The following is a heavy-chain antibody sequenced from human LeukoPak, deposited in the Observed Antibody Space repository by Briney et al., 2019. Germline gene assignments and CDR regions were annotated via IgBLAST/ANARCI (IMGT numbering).Heavy chain of an antibody. J-gene: IGHJ4*02. CDR1: GFIFSTHS. D-gene: IGHD3-3*01. CDR2: ISSSSSTI. Sequence: GGSLRLSCAASGFIFSTHSMNWVRQAPGKGLEWVSYISSSSSTIYYADSVKGRFTISRDNAKNSLYLQMNSLRAEDTAVYYCARDGVWAFGVVDYWGRGTLVTVSS. CDR3: ARDGVWAFGVVDY. V-gene: IGHV3-48*01.